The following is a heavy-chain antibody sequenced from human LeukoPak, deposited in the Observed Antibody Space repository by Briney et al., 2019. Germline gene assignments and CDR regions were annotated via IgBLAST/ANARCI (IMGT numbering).Heavy chain of an antibody. CDR3: ARDKTGGGAAAGTNPFDP. V-gene: IGHV4-4*07. CDR1: GGSISSYY. Sequence: SETLSLTCTVSGGSISSYYWSWIRQPAGKGLEWIGRTYTSGSTNYNPSLKSRVTMSVDTSKNQFSLKLSSVTAADTAVYYCARDKTGGGAAAGTNPFDPWGQGTLVTVSS. CDR2: TYTSGST. D-gene: IGHD6-13*01. J-gene: IGHJ5*02.